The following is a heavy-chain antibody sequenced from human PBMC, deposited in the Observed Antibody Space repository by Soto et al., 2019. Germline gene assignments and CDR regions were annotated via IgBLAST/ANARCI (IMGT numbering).Heavy chain of an antibody. Sequence: EVQLVESGGGLVQPGGSLRLSCAASGFTFSSSWMHWVRQAPGKGLVWVSRINSDGSTTTYADSVKGRFTISRDNAKNTLYLQMSSLRAEDTAVYYCARNQGSASFDYWGQGTLVTVSS. CDR1: GFTFSSSW. V-gene: IGHV3-74*01. J-gene: IGHJ4*02. CDR3: ARNQGSASFDY. CDR2: INSDGSTT.